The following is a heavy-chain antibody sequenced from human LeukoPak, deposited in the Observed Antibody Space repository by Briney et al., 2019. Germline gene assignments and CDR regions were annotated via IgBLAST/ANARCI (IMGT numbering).Heavy chain of an antibody. D-gene: IGHD6-6*01. J-gene: IGHJ6*02. CDR2: IRSKAYGGTT. Sequence: GRSLRLSCTASGFTFGDYAMSWVRQAPGKGLEWVGFIRSKAYGGTTEYAASVKGRFTISRDDSKSIAYLQMNSLKTEDTAVYYYTRDLGYSSSSFGMDVWGQGTTVTVSS. CDR1: GFTFGDYA. V-gene: IGHV3-49*04. CDR3: TRDLGYSSSSFGMDV.